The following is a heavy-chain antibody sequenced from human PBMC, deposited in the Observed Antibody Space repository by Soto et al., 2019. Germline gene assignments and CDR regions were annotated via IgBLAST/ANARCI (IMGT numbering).Heavy chain of an antibody. CDR1: GFILSDCA. Sequence: GGSLRLSCATSGFILSDCAMNWVRQAPGKGLEWVSYISSSSSVIDYADSVKGRFTVSRDNARNSLYLQMNSLEAEDTAVYYCARDLSWGSNWYYYMDVWGKGTTVTVSS. J-gene: IGHJ6*03. V-gene: IGHV3-48*01. CDR2: ISSSSSVI. CDR3: ARDLSWGSNWYYYMDV. D-gene: IGHD7-27*01.